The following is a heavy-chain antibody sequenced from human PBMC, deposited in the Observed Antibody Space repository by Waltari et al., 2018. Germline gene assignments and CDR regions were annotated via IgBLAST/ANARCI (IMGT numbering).Heavy chain of an antibody. Sequence: QVQLQESGPGLVKPSETLSLTCAVSGYSISSGYYWGWIRQPPGKGLEWIGSIYYSGSTSDNPSLKSRVTMSRDTSKNHFALSLNSGTAAAPAAYYCATAPYPPPYPAPSSRFHYWGQGTLVSVSS. CDR2: IYYSGST. CDR3: ATAPYPPPYPAPSSRFHY. V-gene: IGHV4-38-2*01. CDR1: GYSISSGYY. J-gene: IGHJ4*02. D-gene: IGHD2-2*02.